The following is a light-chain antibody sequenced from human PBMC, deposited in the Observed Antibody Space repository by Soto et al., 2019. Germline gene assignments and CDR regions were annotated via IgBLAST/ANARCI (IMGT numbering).Light chain of an antibody. CDR3: QKSCRTPHT. CDR1: PGVSNY. J-gene: IGKJ2*01. V-gene: IGKV1-39*01. Sequence: DLQMPQSPSSLSASVGDRATISCRASPGVSNYLIWYQQRQGRAPKIFIYAASNLVRGVPSRFSGSGSGTNFTLTISSLQPEDFATYYCQKSCRTPHTCGRGTELDTK. CDR2: AAS.